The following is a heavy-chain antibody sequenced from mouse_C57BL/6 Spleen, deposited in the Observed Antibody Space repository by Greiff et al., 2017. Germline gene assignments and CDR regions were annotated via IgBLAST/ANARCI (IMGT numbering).Heavy chain of an antibody. V-gene: IGHV1-80*01. CDR1: GYAFSSYW. D-gene: IGHD2-3*01. Sequence: QVQLQQSGAELVKPGASVKISCKASGYAFSSYWMNWVKQRPGKGLEWIGQIYPGDGDTNYNGKFKGKATLTADKSSSTAYMQLSSLTSEDSAVYFCAREGVYDGYDGFAYWGQGTLVTVSA. J-gene: IGHJ3*01. CDR3: AREGVYDGYDGFAY. CDR2: IYPGDGDT.